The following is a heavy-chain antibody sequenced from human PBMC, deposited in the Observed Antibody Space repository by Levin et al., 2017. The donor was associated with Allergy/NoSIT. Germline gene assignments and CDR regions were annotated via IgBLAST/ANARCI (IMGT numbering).Heavy chain of an antibody. CDR3: ARLRCTSTICFFDY. CDR2: IKQDGSEK. CDR1: GFTFSNYW. V-gene: IGHV3-7*01. Sequence: GGSLRLSCAASGFTFSNYWMSWVRQAPGKGLEWVANIKQDGSEKYSVDSVKGRFTISRDNAKNSLFLQMSGLRAEDTAVYFCARLRCTSTICFFDYWGQGTLVTVSS. D-gene: IGHD2-2*01. J-gene: IGHJ4*02.